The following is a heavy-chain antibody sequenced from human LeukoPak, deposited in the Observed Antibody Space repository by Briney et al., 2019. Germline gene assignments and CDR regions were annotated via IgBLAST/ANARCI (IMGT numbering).Heavy chain of an antibody. CDR3: AKGITMVRGVISSESNFDY. J-gene: IGHJ4*02. CDR1: GFTFSTYG. CDR2: IWYDGSKK. D-gene: IGHD3-10*01. V-gene: IGHV3-33*06. Sequence: GGSLRLSCAASGFTFSTYGLYWVRQAPGKGLEWLAVIWYDGSKKYYADSVKGRFTISRDNSKNTLYLQMNSLRAEDTAVYYCAKGITMVRGVISSESNFDYWGQGTLVTVSS.